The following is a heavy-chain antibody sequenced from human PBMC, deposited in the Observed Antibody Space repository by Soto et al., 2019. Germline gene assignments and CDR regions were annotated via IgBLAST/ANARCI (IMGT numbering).Heavy chain of an antibody. CDR3: ARGQVVAAQH. Sequence: SETLSLTCAVSGGSISSGGYSWSWIRQPPGKGLEWIGYIYHSGSTYHNPSLASRVTISVDRSKNQFSLKLSSVTAADTAVYYCARGQVVAAQHWGQGTLVTVSS. CDR2: IYHSGST. CDR1: GGSISSGGYS. V-gene: IGHV4-30-2*01. D-gene: IGHD2-15*01. J-gene: IGHJ4*02.